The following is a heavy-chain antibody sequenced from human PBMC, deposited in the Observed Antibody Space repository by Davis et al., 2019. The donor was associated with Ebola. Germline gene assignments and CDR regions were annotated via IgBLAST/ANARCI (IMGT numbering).Heavy chain of an antibody. D-gene: IGHD6-6*01. CDR2: ISSSSNTI. CDR3: ARDGAHPWGPSSRLRDNWFDP. CDR1: GFPFRAYS. Sequence: PGGSLRLSCAASGFPFRAYSMNWVRQAPGKGLEWISYISSSSNTIYYADSVKGRFTISRDNGKNSLHLQMNNLRDEDTALYYCARDGAHPWGPSSRLRDNWFDPWGQGTLVSVSS. J-gene: IGHJ5*02. V-gene: IGHV3-48*02.